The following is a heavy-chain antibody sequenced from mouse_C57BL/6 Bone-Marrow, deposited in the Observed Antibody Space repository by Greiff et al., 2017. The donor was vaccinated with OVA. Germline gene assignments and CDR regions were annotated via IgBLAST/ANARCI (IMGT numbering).Heavy chain of an antibody. CDR2: IHPNSGST. CDR1: GYTFTSYW. D-gene: IGHD1-1*01. J-gene: IGHJ2*01. Sequence: VQLQQPGAELVKPGASVKLSCKASGYTFTSYWMHWVKQRPGQGLEWIGMIHPNSGSTNYNEKFKSKATLTVDKSSSTAYMQLSSLTSEDSAVYYCARPPYYYGSSYFDYWGQGTTLTVSS. CDR3: ARPPYYYGSSYFDY. V-gene: IGHV1-64*01.